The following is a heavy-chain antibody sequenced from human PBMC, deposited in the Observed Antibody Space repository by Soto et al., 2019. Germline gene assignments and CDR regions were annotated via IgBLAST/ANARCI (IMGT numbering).Heavy chain of an antibody. J-gene: IGHJ5*02. Sequence: PGGSLRLSCAASGFSFSLYAMSWVRQAPGKGLEWVSTISGSGLNTYSIDSVKGRFTISRDNSNNTLYLQMNSLRGDDTAVYYCAKDRRKGQLVPYFDLWGQGALVTVSS. D-gene: IGHD6-6*01. CDR1: GFSFSLYA. CDR3: AKDRRKGQLVPYFDL. CDR2: ISGSGLNT. V-gene: IGHV3-23*01.